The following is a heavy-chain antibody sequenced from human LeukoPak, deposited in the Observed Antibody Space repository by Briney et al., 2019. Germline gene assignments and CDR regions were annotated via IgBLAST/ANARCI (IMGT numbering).Heavy chain of an antibody. D-gene: IGHD3-10*01. Sequence: GGSLRLSCAASGFTFSRYTMNWVRQAPGKGLEWVSSISSSSSYIYYADSVKGRFTISRDNAKNSLYLQMNSLRAEDTAVYYCARDRLLWFGELWNWFDPWGQGTLVTVSS. CDR2: ISSSSSYI. V-gene: IGHV3-21*01. CDR3: ARDRLLWFGELWNWFDP. J-gene: IGHJ5*02. CDR1: GFTFSRYT.